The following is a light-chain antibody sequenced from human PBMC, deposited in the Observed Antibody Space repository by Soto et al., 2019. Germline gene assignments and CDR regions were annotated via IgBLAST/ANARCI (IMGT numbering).Light chain of an antibody. CDR3: KQRSNWLYT. CDR2: ETS. V-gene: IGKV3-11*01. CDR1: QSVSSY. J-gene: IGKJ2*01. Sequence: EIVLTQSPATLSLSPGERATLSCRASQSVSSYLACYQQKPGQAPRLLIYETSNRATGIPARFSGSGSGTDFTLTISSLEPEDFAVYYCKQRSNWLYTFGQGTKLEIK.